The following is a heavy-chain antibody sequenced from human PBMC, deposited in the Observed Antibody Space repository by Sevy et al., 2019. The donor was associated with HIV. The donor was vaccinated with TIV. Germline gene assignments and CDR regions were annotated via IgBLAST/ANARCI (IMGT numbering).Heavy chain of an antibody. V-gene: IGHV3-21*01. J-gene: IGHJ6*02. Sequence: GGSLRLSCAASGFTFSSYSMNWVRQAPGKGLEWVSSISSSSSYIYYADSVKGRFTISRDNAKNSLYLQMNSLRAEDTAVDYCARDANDCYYGMDVWGQGTTVTVSS. CDR1: GFTFSSYS. CDR2: ISSSSSYI. CDR3: ARDANDCYYGMDV.